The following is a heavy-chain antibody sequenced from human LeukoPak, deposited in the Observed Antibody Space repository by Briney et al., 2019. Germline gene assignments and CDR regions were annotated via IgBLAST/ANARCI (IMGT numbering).Heavy chain of an antibody. D-gene: IGHD3-22*01. J-gene: IGHJ5*02. V-gene: IGHV3-23*01. Sequence: PGGPLRLSCAASGFTFSSYAMSWVRQAPGKGLERVSVISGSGGSTYYADSVKGRFTISRDNSKNTLYLQMNSLRAEDTAVYYCAKAKDPSYYYDSSGYDRWGQGTLVTVSS. CDR2: ISGSGGST. CDR1: GFTFSSYA. CDR3: AKAKDPSYYYDSSGYDR.